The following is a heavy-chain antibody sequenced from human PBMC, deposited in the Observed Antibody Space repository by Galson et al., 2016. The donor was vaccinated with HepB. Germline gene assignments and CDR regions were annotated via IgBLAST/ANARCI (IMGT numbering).Heavy chain of an antibody. J-gene: IGHJ3*02. CDR1: GFSLRTSGEG. V-gene: IGHV2-5*02. CDR2: VYRDDYK. D-gene: IGHD6-19*01. Sequence: PALVKPTQTLTLTCTFSGFSLRTSGEGVGWIRQPPGKALEWLALVYRDDYKRYSPSLMSRLTITKDTSKNQVVLTMANMGPVDTGTYYCAHSPTAVSDNFDAFDIWGQGTMVTVSS. CDR3: AHSPTAVSDNFDAFDI.